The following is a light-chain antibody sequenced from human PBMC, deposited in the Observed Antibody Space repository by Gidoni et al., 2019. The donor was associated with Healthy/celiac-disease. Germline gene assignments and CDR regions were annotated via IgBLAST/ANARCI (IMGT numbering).Light chain of an antibody. CDR3: QQYYSSPLM. Sequence: DIVMTQSPDSLAVSLGERATINCKSSQNVLYSSNSNNYLAWYQQKPGQPPKLLIYWASTRESGVPDRFSGSGSGTDFTLTISSAQAEDVAVYYCQQYYSSPLMFGQGTKVEIK. J-gene: IGKJ1*01. V-gene: IGKV4-1*01. CDR1: QNVLYSSNSNNY. CDR2: WAS.